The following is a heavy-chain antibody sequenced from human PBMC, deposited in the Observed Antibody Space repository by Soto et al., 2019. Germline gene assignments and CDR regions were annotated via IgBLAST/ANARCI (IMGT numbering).Heavy chain of an antibody. Sequence: QVQLVESGGGVVQPGRSLSLSCAASGFTLSSYAVHWVRQAPGKGLEWVAVMSFDGSKASHADSVKGRFTISRDNSKKTVSLQMNSLRVEDSAVYYCARGRPGVVPGSNGCGGRAVWGQGTTVPVSS. CDR2: MSFDGSKA. V-gene: IGHV3-30*04. D-gene: IGHD2-2*01. J-gene: IGHJ6*02. CDR1: GFTLSSYA. CDR3: ARGRPGVVPGSNGCGGRAV.